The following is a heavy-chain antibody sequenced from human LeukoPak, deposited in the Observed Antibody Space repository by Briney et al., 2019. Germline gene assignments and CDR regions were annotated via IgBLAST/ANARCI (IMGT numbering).Heavy chain of an antibody. CDR1: GGSFSVYY. CDR2: INHCGIT. D-gene: IGHD3-22*01. V-gene: IGHV4-34*01. J-gene: IGHJ3*02. Sequence: PSDPVSLPCAVRGGSFSVYYWRGLREPTGKALVSLGEINHCGITNYNPSHKRRVTISVDTCKVQFSRKLSSVTAAYTSVYYCARGLGLYSWLLLPTGAFDIGVQGTMAIVSS. CDR3: ARGLGLYSWLLLPTGAFDI.